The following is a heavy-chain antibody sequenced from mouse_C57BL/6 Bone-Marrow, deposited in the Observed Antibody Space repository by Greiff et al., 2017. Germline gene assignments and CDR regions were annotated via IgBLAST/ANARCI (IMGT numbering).Heavy chain of an antibody. CDR2: ISSGGDYI. D-gene: IGHD2-4*01. CDR1: GFTFSSYA. V-gene: IGHV5-9-1*02. Sequence: DVMLVESGEGLVKPGGSLKLSCAASGFTFSSYAMSWVRQTPEKRLEWVAYISSGGDYIYYADTVKGRFTISRDNARKTLYLQMSSLKSEDTAMYYCTRGRGYDYDAAWFAYWGQGTLVTVSA. J-gene: IGHJ3*01. CDR3: TRGRGYDYDAAWFAY.